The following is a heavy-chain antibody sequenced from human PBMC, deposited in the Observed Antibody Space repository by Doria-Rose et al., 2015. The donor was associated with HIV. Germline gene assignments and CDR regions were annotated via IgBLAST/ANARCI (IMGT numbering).Heavy chain of an antibody. CDR2: LSSTSAHI. Sequence: VQLVQSGGGLVRPGGSLRLSCATSGFTFSSHRINWVRQAPGKVLEWVSSLSSTSAHINYADSVRGRFTISRDNARNSLYLQMDSLRAEDTAIYYCATGVTLDYWGQGTLVTVSS. J-gene: IGHJ4*02. D-gene: IGHD3-10*01. CDR1: GFTFSSHR. CDR3: ATGVTLDY. V-gene: IGHV3-21*01.